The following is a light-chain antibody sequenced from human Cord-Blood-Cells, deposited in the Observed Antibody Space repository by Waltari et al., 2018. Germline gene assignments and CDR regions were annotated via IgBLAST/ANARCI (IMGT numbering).Light chain of an antibody. V-gene: IGLV2-23*01. CDR2: EGS. CDR3: CSYAGSSTLV. CDR1: SSDVGSYNL. J-gene: IGLJ3*02. Sequence: QSALTQPASVSGSPGQSITISCTGTSSDVGSYNLVSWYQQHPGKAPKLMLYEGSKRPSGVSIRFSGSKSGNTASLTISGLQAEDEADYYCCSYAGSSTLVFGGGTKLTVL.